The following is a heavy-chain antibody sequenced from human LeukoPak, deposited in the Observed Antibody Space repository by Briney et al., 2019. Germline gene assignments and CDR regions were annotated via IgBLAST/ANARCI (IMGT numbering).Heavy chain of an antibody. D-gene: IGHD6-13*01. CDR3: ARDLGYSSSWGGDY. CDR2: ISTYNVHT. Sequence: ASVKVSCKASGYTFTSYGISWVRQAPGQGLEWMGWISTYNVHTNYTQKFQGRLTLTTDPSTSTAYMELRNLRSDDTAVYYCARDLGYSSSWGGDYWGQGTLVTVSS. V-gene: IGHV1-18*01. J-gene: IGHJ4*02. CDR1: GYTFTSYG.